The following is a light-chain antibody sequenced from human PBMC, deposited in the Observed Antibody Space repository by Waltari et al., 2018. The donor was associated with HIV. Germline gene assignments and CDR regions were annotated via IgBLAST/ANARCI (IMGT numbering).Light chain of an antibody. Sequence: DIVMTQSPASLAVSLGERATINCKSSQSVLYSSNSKNFLAWYQQKPGQPPKLLIYWASTRESGVPDRFSASGSGTDFTLTISSLQAEDVAVYYCQQYYTAPLTFGGGTKVEIK. CDR2: WAS. CDR3: QQYYTAPLT. CDR1: QSVLYSSNSKNF. V-gene: IGKV4-1*01. J-gene: IGKJ4*01.